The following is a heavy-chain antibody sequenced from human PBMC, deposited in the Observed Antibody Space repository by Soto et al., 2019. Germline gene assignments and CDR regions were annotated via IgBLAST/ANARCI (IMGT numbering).Heavy chain of an antibody. CDR1: GFTFSSSR. D-gene: IGHD1-1*01. V-gene: IGHV3-74*01. CDR3: STLGGPHLESRVY. Sequence: GGSLRLSCAASGFTFSSSRMHWVRQVPGKGLVWVSHIKGDGSDTSYAESVKGRFTVSRDNAKDTLYLQMNNLRAEDTALYYCSTLGGPHLESRVYWGQGTLVTISS. J-gene: IGHJ4*02. CDR2: IKGDGSDT.